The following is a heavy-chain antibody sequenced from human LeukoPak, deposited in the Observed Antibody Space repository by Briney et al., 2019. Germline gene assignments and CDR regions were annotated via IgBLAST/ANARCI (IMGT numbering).Heavy chain of an antibody. J-gene: IGHJ4*02. CDR3: ARDPKLLWFGESRFDY. D-gene: IGHD3-10*01. CDR1: GFTFSSYE. CDR2: ISSSGSII. V-gene: IGHV3-48*03. Sequence: GGSLRLSCAASGFTFSSYEMNWVRQAPGKGLEWVSYISSSGSIIYYADSVKGRFTISRDNAKNSLYLQMNSLRAEDTAVYYCARDPKLLWFGESRFDYWGQGTLVTVSS.